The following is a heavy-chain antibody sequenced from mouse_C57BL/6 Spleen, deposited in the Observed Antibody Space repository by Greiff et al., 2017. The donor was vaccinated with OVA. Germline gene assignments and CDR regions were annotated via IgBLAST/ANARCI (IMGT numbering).Heavy chain of an antibody. CDR3: ARDGVGPFDY. V-gene: IGHV1-4*01. Sequence: VQLQQSGAELARPGASVKMSCKASGYTFTSYTMHWVKQRPGQGLEWIGYINPSSGYTKYNQKFKDKATLTADKSSSTAYMQLSSLTSEDSAVYYCARDGVGPFDYWGQGTTLTVSS. CDR1: GYTFTSYT. J-gene: IGHJ2*01. CDR2: INPSSGYT.